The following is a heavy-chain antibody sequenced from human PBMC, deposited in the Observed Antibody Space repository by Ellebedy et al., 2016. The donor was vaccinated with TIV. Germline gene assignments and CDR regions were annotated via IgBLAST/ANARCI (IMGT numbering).Heavy chain of an antibody. CDR3: ARDRITGVGMWYFDL. Sequence: GESLKISCAASGFTVSTNYMTWVRQAPGKGLEWVSVIYAGGSTYYADSVKGRFTISRDNSKNTLYLQMNSLRVEDTAINYCARDRITGVGMWYFDLWGRGTLVTVSS. J-gene: IGHJ2*01. CDR1: GFTVSTNY. V-gene: IGHV3-53*01. CDR2: IYAGGST. D-gene: IGHD1-14*01.